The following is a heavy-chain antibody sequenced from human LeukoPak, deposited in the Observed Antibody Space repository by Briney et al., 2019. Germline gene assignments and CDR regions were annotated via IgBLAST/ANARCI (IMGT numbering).Heavy chain of an antibody. D-gene: IGHD2-2*01. J-gene: IGHJ4*02. CDR2: INGDGSWT. CDR1: GFTFSSYA. CDR3: VSFYETY. Sequence: GGSLRLSCAASGFTFSSYAMSWVRQAPGKGLVWVSHINGDGSWTTYADSVKGRFTISKDNAKNTVYLQMNNLRAEDTAVYYCVSFYETYWGRGTLVTVSS. V-gene: IGHV3-74*01.